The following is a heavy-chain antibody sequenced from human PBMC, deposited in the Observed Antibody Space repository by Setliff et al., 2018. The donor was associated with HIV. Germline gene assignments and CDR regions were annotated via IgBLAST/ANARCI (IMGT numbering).Heavy chain of an antibody. CDR2: ISPSDGST. J-gene: IGHJ4*02. Sequence: ASVKVSCKASGYIFSSYGISWVRQAPGQGLEWMGIISPSDGSTNYAQKFLGRVTLTRDTSLNTFYMELTNLRSEDTAFYYCARGRKDLTMVRVPNFDYWGQGTLVTVSS. V-gene: IGHV1-46*01. D-gene: IGHD3-10*01. CDR3: ARGRKDLTMVRVPNFDY. CDR1: GYIFSSYG.